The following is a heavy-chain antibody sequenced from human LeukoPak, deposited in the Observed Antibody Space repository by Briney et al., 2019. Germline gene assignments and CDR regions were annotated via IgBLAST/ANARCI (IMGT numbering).Heavy chain of an antibody. Sequence: GGSLRLSCAASGFTFSSYSMNWVRQAPGKGLGWVSSISSSSSYIYYADSVKGRFTISRDNAKNSLYLQMNSLRAEDTAVYYCARDLGVATVRIDYWGQGTLVTVSS. CDR2: ISSSSSYI. CDR1: GFTFSSYS. J-gene: IGHJ4*02. CDR3: ARDLGVATVRIDY. V-gene: IGHV3-21*01. D-gene: IGHD4-11*01.